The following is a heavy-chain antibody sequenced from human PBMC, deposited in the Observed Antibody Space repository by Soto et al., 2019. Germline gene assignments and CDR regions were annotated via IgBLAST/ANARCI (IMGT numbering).Heavy chain of an antibody. CDR1: GFTFSSYS. V-gene: IGHV3-21*01. J-gene: IGHJ5*02. D-gene: IGHD5-18*01. CDR3: ARSGYSYAHPDWFDP. CDR2: ISSSSSYI. Sequence: GGSLRLSCAASGFTFSSYSMNWVRQAPGKGLEWVSSISSSSSYIYYADSVKGRFTISRDNAKNSLYLQMNSLRAEDTAVYYCARSGYSYAHPDWFDPWGQGTLVTVSS.